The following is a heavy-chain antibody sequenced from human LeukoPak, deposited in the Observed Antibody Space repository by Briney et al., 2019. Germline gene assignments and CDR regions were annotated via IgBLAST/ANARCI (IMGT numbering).Heavy chain of an antibody. Sequence: GRSLRLSCAASGFSFSTYGMHWVRQAPGKGLEWVALIWNAGTNTYYAASVKGRFTISRDNSKNTLYLQMNSLRAEDTAVYYCAGDTPPGGDYYFDYWGQGTLVIVSS. D-gene: IGHD3-16*01. V-gene: IGHV3-33*01. J-gene: IGHJ4*02. CDR1: GFSFSTYG. CDR3: AGDTPPGGDYYFDY. CDR2: IWNAGTNT.